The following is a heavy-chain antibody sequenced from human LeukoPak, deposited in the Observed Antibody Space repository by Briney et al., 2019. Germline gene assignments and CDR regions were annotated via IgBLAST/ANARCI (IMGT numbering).Heavy chain of an antibody. Sequence: GGSLRLYCAASGFTFSSYWMNWARQAPGKGLEWVASINHNGNVNYYVDSVKGRFTISRDNAKNSLYLQMSNLRAEDTAVYFCARGGGLDVWSQGATVTVSS. CDR3: ARGGGLDV. D-gene: IGHD3-16*01. V-gene: IGHV3-7*03. J-gene: IGHJ6*02. CDR1: GFTFSSYW. CDR2: INHNGNVN.